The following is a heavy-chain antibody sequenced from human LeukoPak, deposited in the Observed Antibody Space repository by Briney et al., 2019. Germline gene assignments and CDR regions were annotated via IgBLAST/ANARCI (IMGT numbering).Heavy chain of an antibody. Sequence: SETLSLTCAVYGGSFSGYYWNWIRQPPGKGLEWIGEINHSGSPNYNPSLKSRVTISVDTPKNQFSLKLSSVTAADTAVYYCTRDNHYYGGDYWGQGTPVTVSS. CDR3: TRDNHYYGGDY. D-gene: IGHD3-10*01. V-gene: IGHV4-34*01. CDR2: INHSGSP. J-gene: IGHJ4*02. CDR1: GGSFSGYY.